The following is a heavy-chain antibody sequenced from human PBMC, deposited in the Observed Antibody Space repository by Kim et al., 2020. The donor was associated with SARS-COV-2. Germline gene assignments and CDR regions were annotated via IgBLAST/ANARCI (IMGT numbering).Heavy chain of an antibody. Sequence: SETLSLTCAVYGGSFSGYYWSWIRQPPGKGLEWIGEINHSGSTNYNPSLKSRVTISVHTSKNQFSLKLSSVTAADTAVYYCARGHRSCSGGSCYFKGKYYFDYWGQGTLVTVSS. CDR3: ARGHRSCSGGSCYFKGKYYFDY. CDR2: INHSGST. J-gene: IGHJ4*02. D-gene: IGHD2-15*01. CDR1: GGSFSGYY. V-gene: IGHV4-34*01.